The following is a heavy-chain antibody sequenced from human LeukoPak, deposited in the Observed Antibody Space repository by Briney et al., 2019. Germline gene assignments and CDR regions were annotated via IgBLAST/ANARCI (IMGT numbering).Heavy chain of an antibody. Sequence: GGSLRLSCAASGFTFSSYSMNWVRQAPGKGLGWVSYISSSSSTIYYADSVKGRFTISRDNSKNTLYLQMNSLRAEDTAVYYCAREHRGYGDSWGQGTLVTVSS. D-gene: IGHD5-12*01. CDR2: ISSSSSTI. J-gene: IGHJ4*02. V-gene: IGHV3-48*01. CDR3: AREHRGYGDS. CDR1: GFTFSSYS.